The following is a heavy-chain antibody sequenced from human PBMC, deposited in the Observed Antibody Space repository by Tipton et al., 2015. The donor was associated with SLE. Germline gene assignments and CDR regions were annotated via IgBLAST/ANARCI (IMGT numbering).Heavy chain of an antibody. Sequence: SLRLSCAASGFTFSSYAMSWVRQVPGKGLEWVSDIRGSGSGTYYADSVKGRFTISRDDSKNTLYLQMSSLRAEDTAIYYCGIGLNFDFWSGFGMDVWGQGTTVTVS. D-gene: IGHD3-3*01. CDR2: IRGSGSGT. J-gene: IGHJ6*02. CDR1: GFTFSSYA. CDR3: GIGLNFDFWSGFGMDV. V-gene: IGHV3-23*01.